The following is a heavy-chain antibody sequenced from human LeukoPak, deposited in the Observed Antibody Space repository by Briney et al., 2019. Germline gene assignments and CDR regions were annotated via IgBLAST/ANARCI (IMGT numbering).Heavy chain of an antibody. Sequence: ASVKVSCKASGYTFTSYYMHWVRQAPGQGLEWMGIINPSGGSTSYAQKFQGRVTMTRDTSTSTVYMELSSLRSEDTAVYYCARGIAVAGRSYYFDYWGQGTLVTVSS. CDR3: ARGIAVAGRSYYFDY. D-gene: IGHD6-19*01. V-gene: IGHV1-46*01. CDR1: GYTFTSYY. CDR2: INPSGGST. J-gene: IGHJ4*02.